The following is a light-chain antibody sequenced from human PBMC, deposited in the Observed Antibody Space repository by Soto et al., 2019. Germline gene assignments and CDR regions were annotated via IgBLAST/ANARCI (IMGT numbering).Light chain of an antibody. Sequence: EIVLTQSPGTLSLSPGERATLSCRASQSLSSTYLAWYQQKPGQAPRLLIYGASNKATGIPDRFSGSGSGTDFTLTINSLEPEDFAVYYCQQYGNSPLTFGQGTKVEIK. J-gene: IGKJ1*01. CDR3: QQYGNSPLT. V-gene: IGKV3-20*01. CDR2: GAS. CDR1: QSLSSTY.